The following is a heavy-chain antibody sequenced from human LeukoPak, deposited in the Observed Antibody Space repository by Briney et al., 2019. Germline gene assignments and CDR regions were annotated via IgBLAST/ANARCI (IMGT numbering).Heavy chain of an antibody. V-gene: IGHV3-30-3*01. Sequence: GRSLRLSCAASGFTFSSYAMHWVRQAPGKGLEWVAVISYDGSNKYYADSVKGRFTISRDNSKNTLYLQMNSLKTEDMAVYYCTRGSYDSSGYYNDYWGQGTLVTVSS. CDR2: ISYDGSNK. J-gene: IGHJ4*02. D-gene: IGHD3-22*01. CDR3: TRGSYDSSGYYNDY. CDR1: GFTFSSYA.